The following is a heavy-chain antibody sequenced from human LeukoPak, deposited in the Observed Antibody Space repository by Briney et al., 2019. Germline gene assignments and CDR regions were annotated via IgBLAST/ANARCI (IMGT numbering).Heavy chain of an antibody. Sequence: QSQTLSLTCAISGDSVSSNSAAWNWIRQSPSRGLEWLGRTYYRSKWYNDYAVSVKSRITINPDTSKNQFSLQLNSVTPEDTAVYYCARDQFKQWPAPGAFDVWGQGTMVTVSS. CDR3: ARDQFKQWPAPGAFDV. CDR1: GDSVSSNSAA. D-gene: IGHD6-19*01. J-gene: IGHJ3*01. V-gene: IGHV6-1*01. CDR2: TYYRSKWYN.